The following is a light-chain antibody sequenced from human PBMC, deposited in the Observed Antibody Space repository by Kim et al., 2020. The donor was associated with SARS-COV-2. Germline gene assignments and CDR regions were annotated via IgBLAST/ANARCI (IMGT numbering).Light chain of an antibody. CDR2: DVN. CDR3: CSYAGTYTYV. Sequence: QSALTQPRSVSGSPGQSVTISCTGTSSDVGAYDHVSWYQQHPGKAPRFIIYDVNKRPSGVPYRFSGSKSGNTASLTITGLQADDEADYYCCSYAGTYTYVFGTGTKVTVL. CDR1: SSDVGAYDH. V-gene: IGLV2-11*01. J-gene: IGLJ1*01.